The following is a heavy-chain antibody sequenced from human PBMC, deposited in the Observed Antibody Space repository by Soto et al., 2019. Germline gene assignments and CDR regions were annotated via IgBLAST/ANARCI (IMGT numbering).Heavy chain of an antibody. Sequence: EVQLLQSGGGLVQPGWSLRLSCEASGVTFTNDAMSWVRQAPGQGLEWVSTIRASGGSAYHADSVKGRFTISRDNSKNTLSMQMNSIRDEDQAAYDCAKDIRGSWSYYIYGMDVWGQGTTVTVS. D-gene: IGHD3-10*01. CDR3: AKDIRGSWSYYIYGMDV. CDR2: IRASGGSA. V-gene: IGHV3-23*01. CDR1: GVTFTNDA. J-gene: IGHJ6*02.